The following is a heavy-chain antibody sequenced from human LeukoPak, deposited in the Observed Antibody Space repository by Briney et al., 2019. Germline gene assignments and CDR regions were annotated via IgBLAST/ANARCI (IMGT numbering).Heavy chain of an antibody. CDR2: IYYSGST. CDR3: AKGPRPVWFGEENYYNYYYMDV. J-gene: IGHJ6*03. V-gene: IGHV4-39*01. D-gene: IGHD3-10*01. Sequence: PSETLSLTCTVSGGSISRSSYYWGWIRQPPGKGLEWIGSIYYSGSTYYNPSLKSRVTISVDTSKNQFSLKLSSVTAADTAVYYCAKGPRPVWFGEENYYNYYYMDVWGKGTTVTISS. CDR1: GGSISRSSYY.